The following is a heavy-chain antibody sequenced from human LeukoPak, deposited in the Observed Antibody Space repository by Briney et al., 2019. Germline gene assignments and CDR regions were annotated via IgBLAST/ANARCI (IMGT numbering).Heavy chain of an antibody. CDR2: IYHSGST. J-gene: IGHJ4*02. V-gene: IGHV4-38-2*02. CDR3: ARDRREMATLKMYYFDY. CDR1: GYSISSGYY. D-gene: IGHD5-24*01. Sequence: PSETLSLTCTVSGYSISSGYYWGWIRQPPGQGLEWIGSIYHSGSTYYNPSLKSPVTISVYTSKNQFSLKLRSVTAADTAVYYCARDRREMATLKMYYFDYWGQGTLVTVSS.